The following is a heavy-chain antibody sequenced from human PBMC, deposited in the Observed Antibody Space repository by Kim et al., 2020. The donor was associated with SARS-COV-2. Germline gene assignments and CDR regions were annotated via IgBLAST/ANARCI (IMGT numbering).Heavy chain of an antibody. Sequence: ASVKVSCKASGDTFTHYSMNWVRQAPGQRLEWLGWIHGYNGNTHYSQKLQGRVAITSDTSASTVYLELSSLRSEDAALYYCARPFNYNDVLEYWGQGSLVTVSS. V-gene: IGHV1-3*01. D-gene: IGHD1-20*01. CDR2: IHGYNGNT. CDR1: GDTFTHYS. CDR3: ARPFNYNDVLEY. J-gene: IGHJ4*02.